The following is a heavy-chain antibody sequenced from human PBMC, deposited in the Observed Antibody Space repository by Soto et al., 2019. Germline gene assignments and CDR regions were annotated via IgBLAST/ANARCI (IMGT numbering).Heavy chain of an antibody. CDR2: IRSKTNSYAT. Sequence: GGSLRLSCAASGFTFSGSVMHWVRQASGKGLEWVGHIRSKTNSYATAYAASVKGRFTISRDDSKNTAYLQMNSLKTEDTAVYYCTRPDGDYFQPRVDYWGQGTLVTVSS. J-gene: IGHJ4*02. V-gene: IGHV3-73*01. CDR1: GFTFSGSV. CDR3: TRPDGDYFQPRVDY. D-gene: IGHD4-17*01.